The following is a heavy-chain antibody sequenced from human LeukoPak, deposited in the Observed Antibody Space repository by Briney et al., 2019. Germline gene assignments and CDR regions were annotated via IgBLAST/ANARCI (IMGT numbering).Heavy chain of an antibody. CDR1: GGSLSGYY. CDR2: INHSGST. Sequence: SETLSLTCAVYGGSLSGYYWSWIRQPPGKGLEWIGEINHSGSTNYNPSLKSRVTISVDTSKNQFSLKLSSVTAADTAVYYCATDGMVRGSDAWFDSWGQGTLVTVSS. CDR3: ATDGMVRGSDAWFDS. D-gene: IGHD3-10*01. V-gene: IGHV4-34*01. J-gene: IGHJ5*01.